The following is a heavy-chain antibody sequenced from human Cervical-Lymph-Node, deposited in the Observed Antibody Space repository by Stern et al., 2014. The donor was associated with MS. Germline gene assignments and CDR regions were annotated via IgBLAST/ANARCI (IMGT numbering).Heavy chain of an antibody. CDR2: LWYDGRNK. CDR1: GFTFSNHG. Sequence: VQLVESGGTVVQPGTSLRLSCEGSGFTFSNHGMNWVRRAPGKGLEWVAILWYDGRNKMYEDSVKGRFTISRDNSKNTLYLQMDTLRVEDTAVYYCARSSSSGWDYWGPGTLVTVSS. D-gene: IGHD6-25*01. V-gene: IGHV3-33*01. J-gene: IGHJ4*02. CDR3: ARSSSSGWDY.